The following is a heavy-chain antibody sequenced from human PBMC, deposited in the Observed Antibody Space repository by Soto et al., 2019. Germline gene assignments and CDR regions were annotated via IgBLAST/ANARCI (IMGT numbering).Heavy chain of an antibody. CDR1: GFSFNSYA. CDR3: ARDGCPNGVCFNDY. Sequence: GGSLRLSCAVSGFSFNSYAMHWVRQAPGKGLEWLSFISYDGRNEYYADSVRGRFTVSRDSSKDTLYLEINTLKREDTAVYYCARDGCPNGVCFNDYWGQGTLVTVSS. CDR2: ISYDGRNE. V-gene: IGHV3-30*04. D-gene: IGHD2-8*01. J-gene: IGHJ4*02.